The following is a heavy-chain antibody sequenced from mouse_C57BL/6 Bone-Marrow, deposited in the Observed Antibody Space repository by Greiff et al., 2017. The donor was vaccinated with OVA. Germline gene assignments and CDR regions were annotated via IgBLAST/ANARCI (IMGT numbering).Heavy chain of an antibody. D-gene: IGHD3-1*01. V-gene: IGHV1-52*01. J-gene: IGHJ3*01. Sequence: QQPGAELVRPGSSVKLSCKASGYTFTSYWMHWVKQRPIQGLEWIGNIDPSDSETHYNQKFKDKATLTVDKSSSTAYMQLSSLTSEDSAVYYCARGAYPWFAYWGQGTLVTVSA. CDR2: IDPSDSET. CDR1: GYTFTSYW. CDR3: ARGAYPWFAY.